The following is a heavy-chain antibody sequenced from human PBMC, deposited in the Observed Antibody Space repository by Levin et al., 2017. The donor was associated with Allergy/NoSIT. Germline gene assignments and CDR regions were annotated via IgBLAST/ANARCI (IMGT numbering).Heavy chain of an antibody. CDR3: ARESGSGQRSFDY. CDR1: GGSMRYDY. CDR2: IYASGSP. Sequence: SQTLSLPCTVSGGSMRYDYWSCIRQPAGKGLEWIGRIYASGSPNYSPSLKSRVTMSIDTSKNQFSLKLNSVTAADTAVYYCARESGSGQRSFDYWGQGTLVTVSS. D-gene: IGHD6-19*01. V-gene: IGHV4-4*07. J-gene: IGHJ4*02.